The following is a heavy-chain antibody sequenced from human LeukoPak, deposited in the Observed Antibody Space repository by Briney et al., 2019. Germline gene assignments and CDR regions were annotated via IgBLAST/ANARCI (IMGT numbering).Heavy chain of an antibody. V-gene: IGHV3-7*01. CDR2: INHDGSED. CDR3: ARDQTPFY. J-gene: IGHJ4*02. CDR1: GFTFSSYS. D-gene: IGHD2-15*01. Sequence: GGSLRLSCAASGFTFSSYSMNWVRQPPGKGLEWVATINHDGSEDYYLDSVKGRFTISRDNAKSSMWLQMNSLRDEDTAVYYCARDQTPFYWGQGSLVTVSS.